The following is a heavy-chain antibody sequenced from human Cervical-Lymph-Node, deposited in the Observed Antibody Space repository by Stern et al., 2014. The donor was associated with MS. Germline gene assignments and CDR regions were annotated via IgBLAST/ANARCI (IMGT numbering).Heavy chain of an antibody. CDR3: AKDQKSYYDFWRGPHPYCSGMDV. Sequence: VQLVESGGGVVQPGGSLRVSCAASGFTFSRYGMHWIRQTPGKGLEWGARISYDGGLDRYINVVKGRFTISRDNSKNTLFLQMNSLRVEDTAVYYCAKDQKSYYDFWRGPHPYCSGMDVWGQGTTVTVSS. CDR1: GFTFSRYG. J-gene: IGHJ6*02. D-gene: IGHD3-3*01. CDR2: ISYDGGLD. V-gene: IGHV3-30*18.